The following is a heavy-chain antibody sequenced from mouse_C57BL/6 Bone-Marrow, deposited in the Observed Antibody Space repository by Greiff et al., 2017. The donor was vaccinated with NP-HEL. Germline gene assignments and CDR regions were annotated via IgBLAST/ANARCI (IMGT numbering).Heavy chain of an antibody. CDR1: GYTFTSYW. CDR3: ERYYYDGSSYEWYFDV. CDR2: IYPGSGST. V-gene: IGHV1-55*01. Sequence: VQLQQPGAELVKPGASVKMSCKASGYTFTSYWITWVKQRPGQGLEWIGDIYPGSGSTNYNEKFKSKATLTVDTSSSTAYMQLSSLTSEDTAVYYCERYYYDGSSYEWYFDVWGTGTTVTVSS. D-gene: IGHD1-1*01. J-gene: IGHJ1*03.